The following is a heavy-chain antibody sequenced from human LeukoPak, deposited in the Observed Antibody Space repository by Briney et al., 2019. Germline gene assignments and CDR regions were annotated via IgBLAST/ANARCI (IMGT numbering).Heavy chain of an antibody. CDR1: GFTFSSYG. CDR2: IWYDGSNK. Sequence: GGSLRLSCAASGFTFSSYGMHWVRQAPGKGLEWVAVIWYDGSNKYYADSMKGRFTISRDNSKNTLYLQMNSLRAEDTAVYYCAKVFAPYSSGWSTLDYWGQGTLVTVSS. J-gene: IGHJ4*02. V-gene: IGHV3-33*06. CDR3: AKVFAPYSSGWSTLDY. D-gene: IGHD6-19*01.